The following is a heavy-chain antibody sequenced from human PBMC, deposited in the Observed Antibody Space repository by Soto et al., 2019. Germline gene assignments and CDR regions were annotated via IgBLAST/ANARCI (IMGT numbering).Heavy chain of an antibody. CDR3: ARVGSIAARPRDYFDY. Sequence: ASVKVSCKASGYTFTGYYMHWLRQAPGQGLEWMGWINPNSGGTNYAQKFQGRVTMTRDTSISTAYMELSRLRSDDTAVYYCARVGSIAARPRDYFDYWGQGTLVTVSS. V-gene: IGHV1-2*02. CDR1: GYTFTGYY. J-gene: IGHJ4*02. CDR2: INPNSGGT. D-gene: IGHD6-6*01.